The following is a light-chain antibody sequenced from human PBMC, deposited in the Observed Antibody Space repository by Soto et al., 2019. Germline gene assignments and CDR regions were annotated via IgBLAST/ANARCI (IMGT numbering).Light chain of an antibody. CDR3: QQLNSYPLT. CDR2: AAS. CDR1: QGISSY. Sequence: IQLTQSPSSLSASVGDRVTITCRASQGISSYLAWYQQKPGRAPKLLIYAASTLQSGVPSRFSGSGSGTDFTLTINSLQPEDFAIYYCQQLNSYPLTFGGGTKVDIK. V-gene: IGKV1-9*01. J-gene: IGKJ4*01.